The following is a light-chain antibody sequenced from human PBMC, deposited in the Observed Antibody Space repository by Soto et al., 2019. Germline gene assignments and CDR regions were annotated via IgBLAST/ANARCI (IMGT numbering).Light chain of an antibody. CDR3: QQSESTSWT. J-gene: IGKJ1*01. CDR2: AAS. CDR1: QSINSN. V-gene: IGKV1-39*01. Sequence: DIQLTQSPSSLSASVGDRVTITCRASQSINSNLNWYQQKPGKAPELLIYAASTLQSGVPSRFSGSGSGTDFTLTISSLRPEDFATYYCQQSESTSWTFGQGTKVDIK.